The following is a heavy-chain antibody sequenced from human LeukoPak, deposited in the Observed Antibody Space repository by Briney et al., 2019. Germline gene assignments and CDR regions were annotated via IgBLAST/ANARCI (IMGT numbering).Heavy chain of an antibody. D-gene: IGHD5-12*01. J-gene: IGHJ6*03. V-gene: IGHV3-30*02. CDR1: GFTFSNYA. Sequence: PGGSLRLSCAASGFTFSNYAMSWVRQAPGKGLEWLAFIRFDGSNKYYADSVKGRFTISRDNSKNTLYLQMKSLRAEDTAVYYCAKGGGYEAQYYYYYLDVWGKGTTVTISS. CDR3: AKGGGYEAQYYYYYLDV. CDR2: IRFDGSNK.